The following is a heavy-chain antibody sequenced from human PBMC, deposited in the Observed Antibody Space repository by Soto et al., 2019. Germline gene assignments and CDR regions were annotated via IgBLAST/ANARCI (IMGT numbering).Heavy chain of an antibody. CDR3: AGGYCISTSCQYYFDY. D-gene: IGHD2-2*01. CDR1: GFTFDDYA. V-gene: IGHV3-9*01. CDR2: ISWNSGSI. Sequence: EVQLVESGGGLVQPGRSLRLSCAASGFTFDDYAMHWVRQAPGKGLEWVSGISWNSGSIGYADSVKGRFTISRDNAKNSLYLQMNSLRAEDTALYYCAGGYCISTSCQYYFDYWGQGTLVTVSS. J-gene: IGHJ4*02.